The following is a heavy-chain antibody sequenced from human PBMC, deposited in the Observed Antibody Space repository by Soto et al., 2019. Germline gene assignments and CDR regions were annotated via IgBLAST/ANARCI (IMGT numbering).Heavy chain of an antibody. CDR2: IIPLFGTV. CDR3: ARGEWEPRPAYYYGGMDV. D-gene: IGHD1-26*01. CDR1: GGTFYNSA. V-gene: IGHV1-69*01. J-gene: IGHJ6*02. Sequence: QVQLVQSGAEVKKPGSSVQVSCRASGGTFYNSAFTWVRQAPGQGLEWMGGIIPLFGTVNYEQEFQDRVTITADESMNTAYMELSSVRSEDTAVYYCARGEWEPRPAYYYGGMDVWGQGTPVTVSS.